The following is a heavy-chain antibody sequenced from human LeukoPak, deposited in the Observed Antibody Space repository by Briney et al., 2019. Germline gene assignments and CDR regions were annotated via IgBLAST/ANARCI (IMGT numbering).Heavy chain of an antibody. V-gene: IGHV4-39*01. CDR2: IYYSGST. CDR3: ARLHVAGSEALDY. J-gene: IGHJ4*02. Sequence: SETLSLACTVSGRSISSSSYYWGWIRQPPWKGLQWLGSIYYSGSTYYNPSLKSRVTISVDTSKNQFSLKLSSVTAADTAVYYCARLHVAGSEALDYWGQGTLVTVSS. CDR1: GRSISSSSYY. D-gene: IGHD6-19*01.